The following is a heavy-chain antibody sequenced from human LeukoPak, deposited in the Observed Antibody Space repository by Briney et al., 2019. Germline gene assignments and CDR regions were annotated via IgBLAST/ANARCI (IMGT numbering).Heavy chain of an antibody. J-gene: IGHJ4*02. V-gene: IGHV5-51*01. D-gene: IGHD6-19*01. Sequence: GESLQISCKGFGYSFTTYWIGWVRQMPGKGLEWMGIIYPGDSHTRYSPSFRGQVTISVDKTINTAYLQWSSLKASDTAMYYCARTPSVAVAGDHFDYWGQGTLVTVSS. CDR1: GYSFTTYW. CDR3: ARTPSVAVAGDHFDY. CDR2: IYPGDSHT.